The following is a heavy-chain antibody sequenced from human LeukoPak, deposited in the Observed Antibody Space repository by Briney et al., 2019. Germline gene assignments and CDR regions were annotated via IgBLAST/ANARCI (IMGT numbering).Heavy chain of an antibody. D-gene: IGHD2-2*01. Sequence: PSETLSLTCAVYGGSFSGYYWRWIRQPPGKGLEWIGEINHSGSTNYNPSLKSRVTISVDTSKNQFSLKLSSVTAADTAVYYCATRAPRYCSSTSCYWGRASWFDPWGQGTLVTVSS. V-gene: IGHV4-34*01. CDR2: INHSGST. J-gene: IGHJ5*02. CDR3: ATRAPRYCSSTSCYWGRASWFDP. CDR1: GGSFSGYY.